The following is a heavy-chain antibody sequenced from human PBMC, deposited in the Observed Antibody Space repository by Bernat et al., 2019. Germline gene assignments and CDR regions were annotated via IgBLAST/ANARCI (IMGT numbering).Heavy chain of an antibody. D-gene: IGHD5-24*01. CDR3: ARLIYRRWLQLMSWFDP. CDR1: GGSISSSSYY. CDR2: IYYSGST. J-gene: IGHJ5*02. Sequence: QLQLQESGPGLVKPSETLSLTCTVSGGSISSSSYYWGWIRQPPGKGLEWIGSIYYSGSTYYNPSLKSRVTISVDTSKNQFSLKLSSVTAADTAVYYCARLIYRRWLQLMSWFDPWGQGTLVTGSS. V-gene: IGHV4-39*01.